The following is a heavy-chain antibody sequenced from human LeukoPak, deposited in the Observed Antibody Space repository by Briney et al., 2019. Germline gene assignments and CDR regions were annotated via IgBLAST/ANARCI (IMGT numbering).Heavy chain of an antibody. J-gene: IGHJ5*02. Sequence: AGGSLRLSCAASGFTFSSYAMSWVRQAPGKGLEWVSDISRSGGSTYYADSVKGRFTISRGNSKNTLYLQMNSLRAEDTAVYYCAKSDMYSSSWYGSNWFDPWGPGTLVTVSS. CDR3: AKSDMYSSSWYGSNWFDP. CDR1: GFTFSSYA. CDR2: ISRSGGST. V-gene: IGHV3-23*01. D-gene: IGHD6-13*01.